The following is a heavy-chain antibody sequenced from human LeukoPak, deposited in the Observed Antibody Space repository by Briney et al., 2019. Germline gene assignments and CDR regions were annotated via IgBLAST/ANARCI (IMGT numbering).Heavy chain of an antibody. J-gene: IGHJ4*02. CDR3: ARDRSEFDY. Sequence: SETLSLTCTVSGGFISSYYWSWIRQPPGKGLEWIGYIYYSGSTNYNPSLKSRVPISVDTSKNQFSLKPSSMTAADTAVYYCARDRSEFDYWGQGTLVTVSS. V-gene: IGHV4-59*01. CDR2: IYYSGST. CDR1: GGFISSYY.